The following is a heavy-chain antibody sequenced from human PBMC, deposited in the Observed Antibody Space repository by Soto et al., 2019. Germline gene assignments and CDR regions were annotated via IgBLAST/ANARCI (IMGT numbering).Heavy chain of an antibody. J-gene: IGHJ5*02. CDR3: ARELPPDL. CDR1: GFTVSSKY. Sequence: PXGSRRLSCAAAGFTVSSKYMNWVRQAPGKGLEWVSIIWSAGLTYYADSVRGRFTISRDISKNILFLQMNNLRAEDSAIYYCARELPPDLWGQGTLVTVSS. CDR2: IWSAGLT. V-gene: IGHV3-53*01. D-gene: IGHD2-15*01.